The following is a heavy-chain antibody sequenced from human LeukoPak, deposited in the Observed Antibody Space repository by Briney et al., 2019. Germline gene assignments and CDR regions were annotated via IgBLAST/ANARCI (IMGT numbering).Heavy chain of an antibody. Sequence: GGSLRLSCVASGFTSSNYAMTWVRQAPGEGLEMVSGIYGDDDKTVYGDAVKGRLTISRDNFKNTLFLQMNSQRADDTAVYYCAKTQGYYDAWGQGALVTVSS. V-gene: IGHV3-23*01. D-gene: IGHD2-15*01. CDR1: GFTSSNYA. J-gene: IGHJ5*02. CDR3: AKTQGYYDA. CDR2: IYGDDDKT.